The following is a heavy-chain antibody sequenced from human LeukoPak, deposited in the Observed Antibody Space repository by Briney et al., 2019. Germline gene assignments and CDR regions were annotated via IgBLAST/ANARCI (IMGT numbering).Heavy chain of an antibody. CDR2: INQDGSAT. D-gene: IGHD1-7*01. CDR3: ARSDGIGTTDY. J-gene: IGHJ4*02. Sequence: GGSLRLSCAASGFTFSVYWMSWVRQAPGKGLEGVANINQDGSATWYVDSVRGRFTFSRDNAKNSLYLQMNSLRVEDTAVDYCARSDGIGTTDYWGQGTLVAVSS. CDR1: GFTFSVYW. V-gene: IGHV3-7*01.